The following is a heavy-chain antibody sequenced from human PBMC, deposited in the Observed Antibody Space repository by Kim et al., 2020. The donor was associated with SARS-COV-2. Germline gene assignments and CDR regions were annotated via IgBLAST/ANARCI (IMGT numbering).Heavy chain of an antibody. D-gene: IGHD5-12*01. V-gene: IGHV1-8*01. CDR3: VRGDSGYDYLSDY. Sequence: APVKVSCKASGYTFTSYDINWVRQATGQGLEWMGRTNPNSGNTVYAQKFQGRVTMTRNTSIRTAYMELSSLRSEDTAVYYCVRGDSGYDYLSDYWGQGTL. CDR1: GYTFTSYD. CDR2: TNPNSGNT. J-gene: IGHJ4*02.